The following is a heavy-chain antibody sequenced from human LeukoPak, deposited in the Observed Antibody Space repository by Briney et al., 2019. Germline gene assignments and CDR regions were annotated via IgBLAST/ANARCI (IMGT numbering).Heavy chain of an antibody. CDR1: GFTFDDYA. J-gene: IGHJ4*02. CDR2: ISGDGGST. Sequence: GGSLRLSCAASGFTFDDYAMHWVRQAPGKGLEWVSLISGDGGSTYYADSVKGRFTISRDHSKHSPYAQMKSLRTEDTALYYCAKDWGAYYDSSGFYSGDFDYWGQGTLVTVSS. D-gene: IGHD3-22*01. V-gene: IGHV3-43*02. CDR3: AKDWGAYYDSSGFYSGDFDY.